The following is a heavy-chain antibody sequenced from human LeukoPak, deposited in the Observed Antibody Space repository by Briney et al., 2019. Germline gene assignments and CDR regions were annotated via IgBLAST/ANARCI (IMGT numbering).Heavy chain of an antibody. Sequence: GRSLRLSCAASGFTFDDYAMHWVRQAPGKGLEWVSGINWNSNDIGYADSVKGRFTISRDNAKNSLYLQMNSLRAEDMALYYCAKDSSGRFGHYFDSWGQGTLVTVSS. J-gene: IGHJ4*02. D-gene: IGHD6-19*01. CDR3: AKDSSGRFGHYFDS. CDR2: INWNSNDI. V-gene: IGHV3-9*03. CDR1: GFTFDDYA.